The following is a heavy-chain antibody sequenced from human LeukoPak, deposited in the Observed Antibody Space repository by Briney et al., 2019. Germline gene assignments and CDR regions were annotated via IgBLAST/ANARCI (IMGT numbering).Heavy chain of an antibody. CDR2: IYHSGST. CDR3: ARVRKYHGSGSYTPPYNWFDP. V-gene: IGHV4-38-2*01. Sequence: SETLSLTCAVSGYSISSGYYWGWIRQPPGKGLEWIGSIYHSGSTYYNPSLKSRVTISVDTSKNQFSLKLSSVTAADTAVYYCARVRKYHGSGSYTPPYNWFDPWGQGTLVTVSS. D-gene: IGHD3-10*01. CDR1: GYSISSGYY. J-gene: IGHJ5*02.